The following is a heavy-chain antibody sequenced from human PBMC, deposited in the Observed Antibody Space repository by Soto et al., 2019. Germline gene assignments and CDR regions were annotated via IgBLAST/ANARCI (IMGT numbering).Heavy chain of an antibody. CDR1: GFAFRSFA. J-gene: IGHJ4*02. CDR2: TSYDGKND. V-gene: IGHV3-30*14. Sequence: QVQLVESGGGVVQPGKSLRLSCVASGFAFRSFAMHWVRQAPGKGLEWVAVTSYDGKNDYYADSVKGRFTISRDNSKNTLSLQMNSLRAEDTALYYCARDVDWSLHFDYWGQGSLVTVSS. CDR3: ARDVDWSLHFDY. D-gene: IGHD3-3*01.